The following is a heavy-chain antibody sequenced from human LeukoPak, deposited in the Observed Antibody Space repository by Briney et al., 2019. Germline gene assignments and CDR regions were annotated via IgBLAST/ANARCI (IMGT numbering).Heavy chain of an antibody. D-gene: IGHD6-6*01. J-gene: IGHJ4*02. Sequence: GGSLRLSCAASGFTFSKYAMSWVRQAPGKGLEWVSAITGSGTSTYYADSVKGRFTISRDNSKNTLYLQMNSLRAEDTAVYYCAKDPADRPPLLRTPSWGQGTLVTVSS. CDR3: AKDPADRPPLLRTPS. CDR1: GFTFSKYA. CDR2: ITGSGTST. V-gene: IGHV3-23*01.